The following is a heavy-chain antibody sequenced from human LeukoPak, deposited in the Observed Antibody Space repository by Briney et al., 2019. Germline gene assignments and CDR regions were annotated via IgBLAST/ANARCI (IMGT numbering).Heavy chain of an antibody. CDR2: ISSSGSYT. Sequence: PGRSLRLSCAASGFTFDDYAMHWVRQAPGKGLEWVSYISSSGSYTNYADSVKGRFTISRDNAKNSLYLQMNSLRAEDTAIYYCARGQRYSGSSFDYWGQGTLVTVSS. CDR3: ARGQRYSGSSFDY. CDR1: GFTFDDYA. D-gene: IGHD1-26*01. J-gene: IGHJ4*02. V-gene: IGHV3-11*06.